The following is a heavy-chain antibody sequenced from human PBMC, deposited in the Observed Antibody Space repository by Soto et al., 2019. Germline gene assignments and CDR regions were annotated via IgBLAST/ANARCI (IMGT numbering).Heavy chain of an antibody. Sequence: ASVKVSCKASGYTFTSYGISWVRQAPGQGLEWMGWISAYNGNTNYAQKLQGRVTMTTDTSTSTAYMELRSLRSDDTAVYYCARQNYDFWSGPGTSMDYWGQGTLVTVSS. CDR2: ISAYNGNT. CDR1: GYTFTSYG. V-gene: IGHV1-18*01. J-gene: IGHJ4*02. D-gene: IGHD3-3*01. CDR3: ARQNYDFWSGPGTSMDY.